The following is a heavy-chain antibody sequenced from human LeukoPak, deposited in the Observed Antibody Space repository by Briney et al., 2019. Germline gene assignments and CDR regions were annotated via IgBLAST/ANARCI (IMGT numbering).Heavy chain of an antibody. Sequence: GGSLRLSCAASGFTFSGYAMSWVRQAPGKGLEWVSAISGSGGSTYYADSVKDRFTISRDNSKNTLYLQMNSLRAEDTAVYYCAKVTGYSSSWYEVDYWGQGTLVTVSS. CDR2: ISGSGGST. D-gene: IGHD6-13*01. CDR3: AKVTGYSSSWYEVDY. J-gene: IGHJ4*02. V-gene: IGHV3-23*01. CDR1: GFTFSGYA.